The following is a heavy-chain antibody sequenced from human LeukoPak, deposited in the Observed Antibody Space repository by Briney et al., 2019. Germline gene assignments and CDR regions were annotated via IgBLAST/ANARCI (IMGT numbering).Heavy chain of an antibody. D-gene: IGHD3-22*01. CDR2: INPNSGGT. V-gene: IGHV1-2*04. J-gene: IGHJ6*02. CDR1: GYTFTGYY. Sequence: ASVKVSCKASGYTFTGYYMHWVRQAPGQGLEWMGWINPNSGGTNYAQKFQGWVTMTRDTSISTAYMELSRLRPDDTAVYYCARDDSSGEGMDVWGQGTTVTVSS. CDR3: ARDDSSGEGMDV.